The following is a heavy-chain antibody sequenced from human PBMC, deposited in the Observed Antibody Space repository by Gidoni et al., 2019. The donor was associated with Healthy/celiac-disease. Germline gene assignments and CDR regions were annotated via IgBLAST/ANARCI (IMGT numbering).Heavy chain of an antibody. CDR1: GFTVSSYW. CDR2: SKQDGSGK. D-gene: IGHD4-17*01. J-gene: IGHJ3*02. V-gene: IGHV3-7*01. CDR3: ARDRSYGDALDI. Sequence: EVQLVESGGGLVQPGGSLRLSCAPSGFTVSSYWMIWVSQAPGKGLERVANSKQDGSGKYYVDSLKVQFTISRDNAKNSLYLQMNSLRAEDTAVYYCARDRSYGDALDIWGQGTMVTVSS.